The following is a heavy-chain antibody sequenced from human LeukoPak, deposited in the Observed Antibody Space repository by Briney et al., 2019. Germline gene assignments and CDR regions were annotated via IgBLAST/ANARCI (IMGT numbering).Heavy chain of an antibody. CDR2: ISAYNGNT. V-gene: IGHV1-18*01. CDR1: GYTFTSYG. J-gene: IGHJ4*02. D-gene: IGHD3-10*01. Sequence: GAPVKVSCKASGYTFTSYGISWVRQAPGQGLEWMGWISAYNGNTNYAQKLQGRVTMTTDTSTSTAYMELRSLRSDDTAVYYCARGPYGSGSYYKFDYWGQGTLVTVSS. CDR3: ARGPYGSGSYYKFDY.